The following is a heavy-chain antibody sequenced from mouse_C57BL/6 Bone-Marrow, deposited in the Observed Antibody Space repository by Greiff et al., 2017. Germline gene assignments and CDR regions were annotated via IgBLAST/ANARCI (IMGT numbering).Heavy chain of an antibody. CDR1: GFTFSDYG. J-gene: IGHJ3*01. D-gene: IGHD2-4*01. CDR3: ARQGNYDYTWFGY. V-gene: IGHV5-15*01. Sequence: EVKLMESGGGLVQPGGSLKLSCAASGFTFSDYGMAWVRQAPRKGPEWVAFISNLAYSIYYADTVTGRFTISRENAKNTLYLEMSSLRSEDTAMYYCARQGNYDYTWFGYWGQGTLVTVAA. CDR2: ISNLAYSI.